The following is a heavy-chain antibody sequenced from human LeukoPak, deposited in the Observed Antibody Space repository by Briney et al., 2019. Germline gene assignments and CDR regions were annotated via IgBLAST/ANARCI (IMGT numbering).Heavy chain of an antibody. Sequence: GESLKISCRTSGYSFTSWWIGWVRQMPGKGLEWMGIISPGDSATKYNPSFQGQVTISVDKSISTAYLQWSSLQASDTAMYFCARENYGGGDYWGQGTLVTVSS. CDR1: GYSFTSWW. D-gene: IGHD4-23*01. CDR3: ARENYGGGDY. CDR2: ISPGDSAT. J-gene: IGHJ4*02. V-gene: IGHV5-51*01.